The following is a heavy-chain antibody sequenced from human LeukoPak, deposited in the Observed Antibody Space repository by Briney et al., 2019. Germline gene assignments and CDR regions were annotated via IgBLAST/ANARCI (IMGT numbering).Heavy chain of an antibody. Sequence: SVKVSCKASGGTFISYAISWVRQAPGQGLEWMGRIIPIFGTANYAQKFQGRVTITTDESTSTAYMELSSLRSEDTAVYYCARGRSSGSPHFDYWGQGTLVTVSS. V-gene: IGHV1-69*05. J-gene: IGHJ4*02. D-gene: IGHD2-15*01. CDR1: GGTFISYA. CDR3: ARGRSSGSPHFDY. CDR2: IIPIFGTA.